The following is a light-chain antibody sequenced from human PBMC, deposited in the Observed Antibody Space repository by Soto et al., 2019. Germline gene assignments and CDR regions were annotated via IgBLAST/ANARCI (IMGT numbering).Light chain of an antibody. CDR1: SSNIGSKP. J-gene: IGLJ3*02. V-gene: IGLV1-44*01. CDR3: STWDDSLRGPV. Sequence: QSVLTQPPSASGTPGRRVTIFCSGSSSNIGSKPVNWYKQLPGTAPKLLIFTNDQRPSGVPDRFSGCKSGSSASLAITGRQSEDEADYYCSTWDDSLRGPVFGAGTKLTVL. CDR2: TND.